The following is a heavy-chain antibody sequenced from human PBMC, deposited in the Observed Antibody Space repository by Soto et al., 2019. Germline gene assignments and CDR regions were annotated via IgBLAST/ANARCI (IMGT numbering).Heavy chain of an antibody. D-gene: IGHD6-19*01. V-gene: IGHV3-23*01. CDR1: VLTFSNYA. J-gene: IGHJ4*02. Sequence: GGSLRLSCAASVLTFSNYAMSWVRQAPGKGLEWVSAIGGGGVPTYHADSVKGRFTISRDNSKNTLYLQMNSLRAEDTAVYYCAKVTAFGSGWYDYWGQGTLVTVSS. CDR3: AKVTAFGSGWYDY. CDR2: IGGGGVPT.